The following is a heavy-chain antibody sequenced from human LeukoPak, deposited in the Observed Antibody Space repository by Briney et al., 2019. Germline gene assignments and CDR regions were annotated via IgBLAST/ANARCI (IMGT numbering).Heavy chain of an antibody. J-gene: IGHJ4*02. D-gene: IGHD6-13*01. V-gene: IGHV3-74*01. Sequence: GGSPRLSCAASGFTFSTYWMHWVRQAPGKGLVWVSRINSDGSLTRYADSVKGRFTISRDNAKNTLYLQMNSLRAEDTAVYYCARDLGSSWYYFDYWGQGTLVTVSS. CDR2: INSDGSLT. CDR1: GFTFSTYW. CDR3: ARDLGSSWYYFDY.